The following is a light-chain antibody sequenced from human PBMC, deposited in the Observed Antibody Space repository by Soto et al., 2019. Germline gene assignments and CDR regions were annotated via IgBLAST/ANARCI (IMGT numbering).Light chain of an antibody. V-gene: IGLV2-14*01. CDR1: SSDVGAYDY. Sequence: QSVLTQPASVSGSPGQSITISCTGTSSDVGAYDYVSWYQQHPGKAPKFMIYEVTNRPSGVSHRFSGSKSGNTASLTISGLQAEDEADHYCSSYTTTSTYVFGTGTKVTVL. J-gene: IGLJ1*01. CDR2: EVT. CDR3: SSYTTTSTYV.